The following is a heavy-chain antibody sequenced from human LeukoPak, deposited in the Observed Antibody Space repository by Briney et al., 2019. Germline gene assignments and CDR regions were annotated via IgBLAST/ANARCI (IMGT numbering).Heavy chain of an antibody. J-gene: IGHJ6*03. D-gene: IGHD3-22*01. CDR3: ARGGLPGDYYDSSGYYMDV. V-gene: IGHV3-74*01. CDR1: GFTFSNYW. CDR2: INSDGINT. Sequence: GGSLRLSCAASGFTFSNYWMHWVRQAPGKGLVWVSRINSDGINTSYADSVKGRFTISRDNAKNSLYLQMNSLRAEDTAVYYCARGGLPGDYYDSSGYYMDVWGKGTTVTVSS.